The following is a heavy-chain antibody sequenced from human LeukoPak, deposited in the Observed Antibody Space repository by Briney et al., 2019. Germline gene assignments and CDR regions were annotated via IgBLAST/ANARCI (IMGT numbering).Heavy chain of an antibody. Sequence: AGGSLRLSCGASGFTFSTHDMHWVRQAPGKGPEWVAFIRYDGSHEYYADSVKGRFTISRDNSKNTLYLQMNSVRSEDTALYYCAKPSGSGVDYWGQGTRVTVSS. D-gene: IGHD1-26*01. J-gene: IGHJ4*01. CDR3: AKPSGSGVDY. CDR2: IRYDGSHE. CDR1: GFTFSTHD. V-gene: IGHV3-30*02.